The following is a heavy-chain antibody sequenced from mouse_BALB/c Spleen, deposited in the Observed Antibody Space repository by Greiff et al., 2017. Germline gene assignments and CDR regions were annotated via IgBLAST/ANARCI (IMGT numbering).Heavy chain of an antibody. CDR2: ISYSGST. D-gene: IGHD2-3*01. CDR1: GYSITSDYV. CDR3: ARDGYYFDY. J-gene: IGHJ2*01. V-gene: IGHV3-2*02. Sequence: EVQLQQSGPGLVKPSQSLSLTCTVTGYSITSDYVWYWIRQFPGNKLEWMGYISYSGSTSYNPSLKSRISITRDTSKNQFFLQLNSVTTEDTATYYCARDGYYFDYWGQGTTLTVSS.